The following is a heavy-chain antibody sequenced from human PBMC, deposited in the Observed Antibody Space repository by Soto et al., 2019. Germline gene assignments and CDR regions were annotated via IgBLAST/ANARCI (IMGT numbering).Heavy chain of an antibody. CDR2: ISYDGSNK. V-gene: IGHV3-30-3*01. CDR1: GFTFSSYA. Sequence: GGSLRLSCAASGFTFSSYAMHWVRQAPGKGLEWVAVISYDGSNKYYADSVKGRFTISRDNSKNTLYLQMDSLRAEDTAVYYCAREWDSSSPDASYWGQGTLVTVSS. J-gene: IGHJ4*02. D-gene: IGHD6-6*01. CDR3: AREWDSSSPDASY.